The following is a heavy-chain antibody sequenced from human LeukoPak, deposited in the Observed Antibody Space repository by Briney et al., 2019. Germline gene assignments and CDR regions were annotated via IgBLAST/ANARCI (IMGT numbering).Heavy chain of an antibody. V-gene: IGHV3-48*03. CDR2: ISTSGSPI. CDR1: GFTFSSYE. Sequence: GGSLRLSCAASGFTFSSYEMNWVRQAPGKGLEWVSYISTSGSPIYYADSVKGRFTISRDNAKNSLDLQMNSLRAEDTAVYYCAKPARTDYADYWGQGTLVTVSS. CDR3: AKPARTDYADY. J-gene: IGHJ4*02. D-gene: IGHD1-14*01.